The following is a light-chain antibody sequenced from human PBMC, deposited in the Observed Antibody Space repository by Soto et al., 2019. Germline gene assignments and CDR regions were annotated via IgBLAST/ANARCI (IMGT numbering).Light chain of an antibody. CDR3: KQYHSYSHT. Sequence: DIQMTQSPSTLSASVGDRVTITCRASQSISSWLAWYQQKPGKAHKLLIYDAYSLESGVQSRFSGSGSGTDFTLTISSLQPDDFATYYCKQYHSYSHTFGQGTRLEIK. CDR2: DAY. V-gene: IGKV1-5*01. J-gene: IGKJ5*01. CDR1: QSISSW.